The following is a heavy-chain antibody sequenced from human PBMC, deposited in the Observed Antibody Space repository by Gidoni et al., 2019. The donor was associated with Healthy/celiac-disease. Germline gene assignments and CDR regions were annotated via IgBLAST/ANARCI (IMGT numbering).Heavy chain of an antibody. V-gene: IGHV3-30-3*01. D-gene: IGHD3-22*01. CDR2: ISYDGSNK. CDR1: GFTFSSYA. CDR3: ARPKSDSSGYYPH. Sequence: QVQLVESGGGVVQPGRSLRLSCAASGFTFSSYAMHWVRQAPGQGLEWVAVISYDGSNKYYADSVKGRFTISRDNSKNTLYLQMNSLRAEDTAVYYCARPKSDSSGYYPHWGQGTLVTVSS. J-gene: IGHJ4*02.